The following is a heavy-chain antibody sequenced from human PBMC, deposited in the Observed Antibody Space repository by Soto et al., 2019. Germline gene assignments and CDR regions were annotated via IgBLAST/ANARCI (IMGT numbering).Heavy chain of an antibody. D-gene: IGHD2-8*01. CDR1: GFTFSSYA. CDR3: AKGPGPLDPEMATMVARAFDI. V-gene: IGHV3-23*01. Sequence: PGGSLRLSCAASGFTFSSYAMSWVRQAPGKGLEWVSAISGSGGSTYYADSVKGRFTISRDNSKNTLYLQMNSLRAEDTAVYYCAKGPGPLDPEMATMVARAFDIWGQGTMVTVSS. CDR2: ISGSGGST. J-gene: IGHJ3*02.